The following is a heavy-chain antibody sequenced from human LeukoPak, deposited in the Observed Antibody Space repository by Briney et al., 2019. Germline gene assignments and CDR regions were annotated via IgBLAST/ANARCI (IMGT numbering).Heavy chain of an antibody. J-gene: IGHJ3*02. V-gene: IGHV1-46*01. CDR1: GYTFTSYY. CDR2: INPSGGGT. Sequence: GASVKVSCKASGYTFTSYYMHWVRQAPGQGLEWMGIINPSGGGTSYAQKFQGRVTMTRDTSTSTVYMELSSLRSEDTAVYYCAREGYYYDSSGQDAFDIWGQGTMVTVSS. CDR3: AREGYYYDSSGQDAFDI. D-gene: IGHD3-22*01.